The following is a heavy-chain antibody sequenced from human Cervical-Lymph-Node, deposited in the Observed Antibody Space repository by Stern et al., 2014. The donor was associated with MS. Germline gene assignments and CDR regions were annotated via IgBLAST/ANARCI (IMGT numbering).Heavy chain of an antibody. V-gene: IGHV5-51*01. CDR3: ARHGGPNWNHEAHNWFDP. J-gene: IGHJ5*02. Sequence: EVHLVESGAEVKKPGESLKISCKGSEYNFNTHWIAWVRQMPGKGLEWLGNIYPGNSDTRYNPSLQGQVSISADKSITTAYLHLSSLKASDSAIYYCARHGGPNWNHEAHNWFDPWGQGTLVTVSS. CDR1: EYNFNTHW. D-gene: IGHD1-14*01. CDR2: IYPGNSDT.